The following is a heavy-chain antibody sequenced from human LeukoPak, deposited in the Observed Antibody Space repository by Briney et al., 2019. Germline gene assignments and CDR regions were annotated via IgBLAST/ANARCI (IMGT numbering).Heavy chain of an antibody. D-gene: IGHD2-15*01. CDR1: GFTFSNYA. Sequence: GGSLRLSCAASGFTFSNYAMSWVRQAPGKGLEWVSAISDDGGSTYYADSVKGRFTISRDNSKNTLYLQMNSLRAEDTAVYYCAKDAGGYSDLDAFDIWGQGTMVTVSS. CDR3: AKDAGGYSDLDAFDI. V-gene: IGHV3-23*01. CDR2: ISDDGGST. J-gene: IGHJ3*02.